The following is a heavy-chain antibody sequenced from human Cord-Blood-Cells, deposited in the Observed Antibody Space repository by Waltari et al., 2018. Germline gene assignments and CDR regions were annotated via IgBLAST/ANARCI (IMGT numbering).Heavy chain of an antibody. J-gene: IGHJ5*02. CDR2: IKHSGST. CDR3: AREQDIVVVPAANWFDP. CDR1: GGSFSGYY. V-gene: IGHV4-34*01. D-gene: IGHD2-2*01. Sequence: QVQLQQWGAGLLKPSETLSLTCAVYGGSFSGYYWRWIRKPPGKGLEWIGEIKHSGSTNYNPSLKSRVTISVDTSKNQFSLKLSSVTAADTAVYYCAREQDIVVVPAANWFDPWGQGTLVTVSS.